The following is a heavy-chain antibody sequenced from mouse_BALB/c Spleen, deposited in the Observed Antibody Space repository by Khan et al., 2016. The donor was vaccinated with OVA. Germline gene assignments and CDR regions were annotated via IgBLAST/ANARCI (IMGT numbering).Heavy chain of an antibody. CDR3: ARLAYYYNSEGFAY. CDR2: ISIGGTYT. D-gene: IGHD1-1*01. CDR1: GFTFSTYG. J-gene: IGHJ3*01. Sequence: EVQLQQPGGDLVKPGGSLKLSCAASGFTFSTYGMSWVRQTPDKRLEWVATISIGGTYTYYPDSVKGRFTISRDNAKNTLYLQLSSLKSEDTAIYYCARLAYYYNSEGFAYWGPGTLVTVSA. V-gene: IGHV5-6*01.